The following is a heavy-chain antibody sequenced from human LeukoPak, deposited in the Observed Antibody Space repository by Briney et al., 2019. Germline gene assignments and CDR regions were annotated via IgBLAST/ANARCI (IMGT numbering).Heavy chain of an antibody. Sequence: PGGSLRLSCEASGFTFGSHAMYWVRQAPGKGLEWVAGTFGSGGSPHYADSVKGRFTISRDNSRNTVYLQINSLRAEDTAVYYCGKTTVGYSSGQKPAWPVDYWGQGSLVTVSS. J-gene: IGHJ4*02. V-gene: IGHV3-23*01. CDR2: TFGSGGSP. CDR3: GKTTVGYSSGQKPAWPVDY. CDR1: GFTFGSHA. D-gene: IGHD6-19*01.